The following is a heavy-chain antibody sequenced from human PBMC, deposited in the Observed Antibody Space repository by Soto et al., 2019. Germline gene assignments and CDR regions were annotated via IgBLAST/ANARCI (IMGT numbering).Heavy chain of an antibody. J-gene: IGHJ4*02. CDR1: GGSISSGGYY. CDR2: IYYSGST. V-gene: IGHV4-31*03. Sequence: PSETLSLTCTVSGGSISSGGYYWSWIRQHPGKGLEWIGYIYYSGSTYYNPSLKSRVTISVDTSKNQFSLKLSSVTAADTAVYYCARRRIAAAGFPYYFDYWGQGTLVTVS. CDR3: ARRRIAAAGFPYYFDY. D-gene: IGHD6-13*01.